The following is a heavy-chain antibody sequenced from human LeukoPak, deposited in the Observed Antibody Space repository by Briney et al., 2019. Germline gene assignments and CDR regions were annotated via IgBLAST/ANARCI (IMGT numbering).Heavy chain of an antibody. CDR2: IYPGDSDT. Sequence: GESLKISCKGSGYSFTSYWIGCVRQMPGKGLEWMGIIYPGDSDTRYSPSFQGQVTISADKSISTAYLQWSSLKASDTAMYYCARGGTGTPYYYYSMDVWGQGTTVTVSS. CDR3: ARGGTGTPYYYYSMDV. J-gene: IGHJ6*02. D-gene: IGHD3-16*01. V-gene: IGHV5-51*01. CDR1: GYSFTSYW.